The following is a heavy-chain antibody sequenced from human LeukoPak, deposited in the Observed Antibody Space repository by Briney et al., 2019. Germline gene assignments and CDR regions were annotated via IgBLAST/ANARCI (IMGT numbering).Heavy chain of an antibody. CDR3: AKDGNYYYGSGSYYNPGAFDI. J-gene: IGHJ3*02. CDR1: GFTLSRYS. V-gene: IGHV3-23*01. D-gene: IGHD3-10*01. Sequence: GGSLRLSCAASGFTLSRYSMNWVRQAPGKGLEWVSAISSTGGTAYYADSVKGRFTISRDNSKNTLYLQMNSLRAEDTAVYYCAKDGNYYYGSGSYYNPGAFDIWGQGTMVTVSS. CDR2: ISSTGGTA.